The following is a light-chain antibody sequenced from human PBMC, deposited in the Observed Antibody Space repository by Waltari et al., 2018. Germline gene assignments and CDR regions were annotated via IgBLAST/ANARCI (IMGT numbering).Light chain of an antibody. CDR3: MQGTRWPGT. CDR1: QSLLYRDGNTY. CDR2: KVS. V-gene: IGKV2-30*01. Sequence: DGVMTQSPLPLPVILGQPASISCRSSQSLLYRDGNTYLNWIQQRPGQSPRRLIYKVSNRDSGVPDRFSGSGAGSDFTLKISRVEAEDVGVYYCMQGTRWPGTSGQGTRLEIK. J-gene: IGKJ2*01.